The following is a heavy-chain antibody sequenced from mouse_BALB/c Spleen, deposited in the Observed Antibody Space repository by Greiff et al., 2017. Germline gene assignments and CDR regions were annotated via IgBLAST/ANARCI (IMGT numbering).Heavy chain of an antibody. V-gene: IGHV5-6-5*01. CDR1: GFTFSSYA. Sequence: DVKLVESGGGLVKPGGSLKLSCAASGFTFSSYAMSWVRQTPEKRLEWVASISSGGSTYYPDSVKGRFTISRDNARNILYLQMSSLRSEDTAMYYCAREEDYGSPFDVWGAGTTVTVSS. CDR2: ISSGGST. D-gene: IGHD1-1*01. J-gene: IGHJ1*01. CDR3: AREEDYGSPFDV.